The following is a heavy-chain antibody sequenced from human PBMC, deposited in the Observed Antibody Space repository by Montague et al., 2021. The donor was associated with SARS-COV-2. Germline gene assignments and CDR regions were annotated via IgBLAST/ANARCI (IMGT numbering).Heavy chain of an antibody. CDR2: VDYSGNT. CDR1: GGPISGSSDY. D-gene: IGHD5-18*01. V-gene: IGHV4-39*01. J-gene: IGHJ4*02. Sequence: SETLSLTCIVTGGPISGSSDYWGWIRQSPGKGLEWIASVDYSGNTYYSPSLKSRLTMSVDTSKNQFSLKLNSVTAADTALYYCARREYSYGWGDWGQGTLVTVSS. CDR3: ARREYSYGWGD.